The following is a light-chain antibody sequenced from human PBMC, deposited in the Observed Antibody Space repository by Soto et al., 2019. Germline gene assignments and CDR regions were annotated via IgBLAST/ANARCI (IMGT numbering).Light chain of an antibody. CDR2: EVS. CDR3: TSYAGSNNYV. Sequence: QSALTQPPSASGSPGQSVTISCTGTSSDVGGYNFVSWYQHHPGKAPKLMIYEVSKRPSGVPDRFSGSKSGNTASLTVSGLQAADEADYYCTSYAGSNNYVFGPGTKVTVL. J-gene: IGLJ1*01. CDR1: SSDVGGYNF. V-gene: IGLV2-8*01.